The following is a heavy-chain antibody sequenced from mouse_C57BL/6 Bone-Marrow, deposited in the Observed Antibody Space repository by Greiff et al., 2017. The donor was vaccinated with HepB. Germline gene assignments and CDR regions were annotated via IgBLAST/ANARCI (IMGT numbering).Heavy chain of an antibody. CDR1: GYTFTDYY. V-gene: IGHV1-19*01. CDR3: ARAYYYGSSLMDY. J-gene: IGHJ4*01. D-gene: IGHD1-1*01. Sequence: EVKLQESGPVLVKPGASVKMSCKASGYTFTDYYMNWVKQSHGKSLEWIGVINPYNGGTSYNQKFKGKATLTVDKSSSTAYMELNSLTSEDSAVYYCARAYYYGSSLMDYWGQGTSVTVSS. CDR2: INPYNGGT.